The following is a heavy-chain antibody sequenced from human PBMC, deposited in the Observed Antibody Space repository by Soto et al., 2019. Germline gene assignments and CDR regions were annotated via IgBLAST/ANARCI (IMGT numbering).Heavy chain of an antibody. J-gene: IGHJ4*02. V-gene: IGHV1-18*01. CDR1: GYTFTRYA. CDR3: ARDLAAAGPFDY. D-gene: IGHD6-13*01. CDR2: VSAYNGNT. Sequence: QGQLVQAGAEVKKPGASVKVSCKTSGYTFTRYAISWGRQAPGQGLEWMGWVSAYNGNTHYAQKLQGRVTMTTDTSTSTAYMELRSLRSDDTAVYYCARDLAAAGPFDYWGQGTLVTVSS.